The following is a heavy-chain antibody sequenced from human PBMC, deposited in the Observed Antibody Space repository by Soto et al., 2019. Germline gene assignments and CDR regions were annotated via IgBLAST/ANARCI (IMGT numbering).Heavy chain of an antibody. J-gene: IGHJ6*02. CDR2: ISAYNGNT. CDR3: ARAGYCSSTSGREYYYYGMDV. D-gene: IGHD2-2*03. Sequence: QVPLVQSGAEVKKPGASVKVSCKASGYTFTSYGISWVRQAPGQGLEWMGWISAYNGNTNYAQKLQGRVTMTTDTSTSTAYMELRSLRSDDTAVYYCARAGYCSSTSGREYYYYGMDVWGQGTTVTVAS. V-gene: IGHV1-18*04. CDR1: GYTFTSYG.